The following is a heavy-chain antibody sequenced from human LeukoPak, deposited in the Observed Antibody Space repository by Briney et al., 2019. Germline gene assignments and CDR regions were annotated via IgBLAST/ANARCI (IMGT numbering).Heavy chain of an antibody. Sequence: GGSLRLSCAASGFTFSNYAMSWVRQAPGKGLEWVSAISGSGGSTYYADSVKGRFTISRDNAKNSLYLQMNSLRAEDTALYYCAKDIKWELPAEYFQHWGQGTLVTVSS. V-gene: IGHV3-23*01. CDR3: AKDIKWELPAEYFQH. CDR2: ISGSGGST. D-gene: IGHD1-26*01. CDR1: GFTFSNYA. J-gene: IGHJ1*01.